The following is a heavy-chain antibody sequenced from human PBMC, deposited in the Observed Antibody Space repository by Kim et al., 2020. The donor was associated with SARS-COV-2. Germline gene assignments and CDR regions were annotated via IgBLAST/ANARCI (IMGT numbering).Heavy chain of an antibody. J-gene: IGHJ4*02. CDR2: ISWDGTRT. D-gene: IGHD1-26*01. Sequence: GGSLRLSCVASGFTFSTSPMGWVRQAPGKGLEWLSRISWDGTRTYYADSVKGRVTMSSDKSKNMLYLHMNSLRVEDTAVYYCAKGVINSGFDYWGQGTQVTVSS. V-gene: IGHV3-23*01. CDR1: GFTFSTSP. CDR3: AKGVINSGFDY.